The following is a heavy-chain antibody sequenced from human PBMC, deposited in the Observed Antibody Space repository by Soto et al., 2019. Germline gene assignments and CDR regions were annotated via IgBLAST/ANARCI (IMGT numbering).Heavy chain of an antibody. Sequence: SETLSLTCAVSGGSTSSSNWWSWVRQPPGKGLEWIGEIYHSGSTNYNPSLKSRVTISVDKSKNQFSLKLSSVTAADTAVYYCARGSAYGSGSDYYYGMNVWGQGSTVTVSS. V-gene: IGHV4-4*02. D-gene: IGHD3-10*01. J-gene: IGHJ6*02. CDR2: IYHSGST. CDR3: ARGSAYGSGSDYYYGMNV. CDR1: GGSTSSSNW.